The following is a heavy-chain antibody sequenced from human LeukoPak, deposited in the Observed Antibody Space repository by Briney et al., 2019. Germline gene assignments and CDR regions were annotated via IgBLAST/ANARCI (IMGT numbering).Heavy chain of an antibody. J-gene: IGHJ4*02. Sequence: PGGSLRLSCAASGFTVSSNYMTWVRQAPGKGLEWVSVIYSGVSTYYADSVKGRFTISRDNSKNTLYLQMNSLRAEDTAVYYCATLGLDARFDYWGQGTLVTVSS. CDR2: IYSGVST. V-gene: IGHV3-66*01. CDR3: ATLGLDARFDY. CDR1: GFTVSSNY. D-gene: IGHD3-22*01.